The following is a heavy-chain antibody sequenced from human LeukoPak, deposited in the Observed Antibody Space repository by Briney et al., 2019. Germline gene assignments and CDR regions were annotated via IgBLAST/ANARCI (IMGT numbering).Heavy chain of an antibody. CDR3: AKFKGYCSSTSCYWMDV. V-gene: IGHV3-23*01. CDR1: GFTFGSYA. J-gene: IGHJ6*04. CDR2: ISGSGGST. D-gene: IGHD2-2*01. Sequence: GGSLRLSCAASGFTFGSYAMCWVRQAPGKGLEWVSAISGSGGSTYYADSEKGRFTISRDNSKNTLYLQMNSLRAEDTAVYYCAKFKGYCSSTSCYWMDVWGKGTTVTVSS.